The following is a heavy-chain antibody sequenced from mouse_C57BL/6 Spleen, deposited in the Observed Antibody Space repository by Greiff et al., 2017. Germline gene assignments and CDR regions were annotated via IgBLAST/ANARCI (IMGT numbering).Heavy chain of an antibody. CDR3: ARQLLDWYFDV. V-gene: IGHV1-42*01. Sequence: LVESGPELVKPGASVKISCKASGYSFTGYYMNWVKQSPEKSLEWIGEINPSTGGTTYNQKFKAKATLTVDKSSSTAYMQLKSLTSEDSAVYYCARQLLDWYFDVWGTGTTVTVSS. D-gene: IGHD2-1*01. J-gene: IGHJ1*03. CDR2: INPSTGGT. CDR1: GYSFTGYY.